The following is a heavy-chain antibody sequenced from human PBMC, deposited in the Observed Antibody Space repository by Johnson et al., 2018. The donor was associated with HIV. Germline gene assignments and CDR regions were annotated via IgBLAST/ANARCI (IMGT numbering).Heavy chain of an antibody. CDR3: ARVGYSSSWYGGYGAFDI. CDR2: LYSGGST. V-gene: IGHV3-66*01. D-gene: IGHD6-13*01. CDR1: GFTVSSNY. J-gene: IGHJ3*02. Sequence: VQLVESGGGVVQPGRSLRLSCAASGFTVSSNYMPWVRQAPGKGLEWVSVLYSGGSTYYADSVQGRFTISLDNAKNSLYLQMHRLRAEDTAVYYRARVGYSSSWYGGYGAFDIWGQGTMVTVSS.